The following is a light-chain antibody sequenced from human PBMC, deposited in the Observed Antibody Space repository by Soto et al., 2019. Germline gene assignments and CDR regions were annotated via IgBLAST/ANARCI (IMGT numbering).Light chain of an antibody. CDR2: GTT. J-gene: IGLJ2*01. CDR3: QSSDTSLSGSKI. Sequence: QSVLTQPPSVSGAPGQWVTISCTGSSSNIGAGYNVHWYQHLPGTAPKLLIFGTTNRPSGVPDRFSGSKSGSSAFLAITGLQAEDEADYYCQSSDTSLSGSKIFGGGTKLTVL. CDR1: SSNIGAGYN. V-gene: IGLV1-40*01.